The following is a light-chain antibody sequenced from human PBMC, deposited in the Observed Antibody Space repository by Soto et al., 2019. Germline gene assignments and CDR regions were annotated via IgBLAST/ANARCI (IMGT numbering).Light chain of an antibody. V-gene: IGKV3-15*01. CDR2: GAS. J-gene: IGKJ1*01. CDR1: QSVSSN. CDR3: QQYINLWT. Sequence: EIVMTQSPATLSVSPGERATLSCRASQSVSSNLAWYQQKPGQSPRLLIYGASTRATGVPARFSGSGSGTEFTLTISSRQSEDFAVYYCQQYINLWTFGQGTKVEIK.